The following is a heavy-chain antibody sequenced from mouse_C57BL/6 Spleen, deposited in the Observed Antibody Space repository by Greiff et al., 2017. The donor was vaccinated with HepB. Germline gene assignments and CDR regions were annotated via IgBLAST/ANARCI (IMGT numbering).Heavy chain of an antibody. J-gene: IGHJ2*01. CDR3: AREGYDDGDYFYY. Sequence: EVKLMESEGGLVQPGSSMKLSCTASGFTFSDYYMAWVRQVPEKGLEWVANINFDGSSTYYLDSLTSRFIISRDNAKNVLYLQMSSLKSEDTATYYCAREGYDDGDYFYYWGQGTTRTVSS. CDR2: INFDGSST. CDR1: GFTFSDYY. D-gene: IGHD2-2*01. V-gene: IGHV5-16*01.